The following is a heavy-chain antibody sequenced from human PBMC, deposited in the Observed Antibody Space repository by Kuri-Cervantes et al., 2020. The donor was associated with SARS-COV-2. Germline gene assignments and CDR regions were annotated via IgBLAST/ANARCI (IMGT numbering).Heavy chain of an antibody. Sequence: ESLKISCTVSGGSISSYYWSWIRQPAGKGLEWIGRIYTSGSPNYIPSLKSRVTMSVDTSKNQFSLKLSSVTAADTAVYYCARQMMSSITIFGVVITRNWFDPWGQGTLVTVSS. D-gene: IGHD3-3*01. V-gene: IGHV4-4*07. CDR2: IYTSGSP. CDR3: ARQMMSSITIFGVVITRNWFDP. J-gene: IGHJ5*02. CDR1: GGSISSYY.